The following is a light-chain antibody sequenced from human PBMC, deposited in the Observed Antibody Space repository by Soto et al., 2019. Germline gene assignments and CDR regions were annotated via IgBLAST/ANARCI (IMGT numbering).Light chain of an antibody. CDR3: QSYDSTLSDRYV. J-gene: IGLJ1*01. V-gene: IGLV1-40*01. CDR1: SSNIGAGYD. Sequence: QSVLTQPPSVSGAPGQRVTISCTGSSSNIGAGYDVHWYQQLPGTAPKLLIFGNINRPSGVPDRFSGSKSGTSASLTITGLQAEDEGDYYCQSYDSTLSDRYVFGTGTKVTVL. CDR2: GNI.